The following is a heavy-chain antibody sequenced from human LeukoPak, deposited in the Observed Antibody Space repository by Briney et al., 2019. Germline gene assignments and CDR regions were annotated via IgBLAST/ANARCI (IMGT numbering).Heavy chain of an antibody. CDR3: ARDQGDDYGVYGSDFDY. D-gene: IGHD4/OR15-4a*01. V-gene: IGHV3-30-3*01. Sequence: PGRSLRLSCAASGFTFSSYAMHWVRQPPGKGLEWVPVISYDGSNKYYADSVKGRFTISRDNSKNKVYLQMNSLRAEDTAVYYCARDQGDDYGVYGSDFDYWGQGTLVTVSS. CDR2: ISYDGSNK. CDR1: GFTFSSYA. J-gene: IGHJ4*02.